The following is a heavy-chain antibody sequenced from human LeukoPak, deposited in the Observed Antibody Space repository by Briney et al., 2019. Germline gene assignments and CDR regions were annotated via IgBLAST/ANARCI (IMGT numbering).Heavy chain of an antibody. CDR1: GFTFSSYS. J-gene: IGHJ4*02. CDR2: IKERGIEK. CDR3: ARWRGAQSEFDY. V-gene: IGHV3-7*01. D-gene: IGHD3-3*01. Sequence: GSLRLSCAGSGFTFSSYSMGWVRPAPGKGLEWVANIKERGIEKEYVDSVKGRFTISRDNAKNSLYLQMNSLRVEDTALYFCARWRGAQSEFDYWGQGTQVSVSS.